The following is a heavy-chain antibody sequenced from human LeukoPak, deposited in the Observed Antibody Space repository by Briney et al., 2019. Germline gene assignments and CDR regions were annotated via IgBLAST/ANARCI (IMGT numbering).Heavy chain of an antibody. D-gene: IGHD2-2*01. CDR2: IIPILGIA. V-gene: IGHV1-69*04. CDR1: GGTFSSYA. Sequence: ASVKVSCKASGGTFSSYAISWVRQAPGQGLEWIGRIIPILGIANYAQKFQGRVTMTTDTSTSTPYMELRSLRSDDTAVYYCARDSYCSSTSCYGMDVWGQGTTVTVSS. J-gene: IGHJ6*02. CDR3: ARDSYCSSTSCYGMDV.